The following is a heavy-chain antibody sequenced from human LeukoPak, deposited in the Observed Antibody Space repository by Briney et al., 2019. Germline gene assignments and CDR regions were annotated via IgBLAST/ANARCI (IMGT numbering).Heavy chain of an antibody. Sequence: GGSLRLSCTASGFTFGDYAMSWVSQAPGKGLEWVGFIRSKAYGGTTEYAASVKARFTISRNDSKSIAYLQMNSLITEDTAVYYCTRGIRYYYDSSGYYWGQGTLVTVSS. CDR2: IRSKAYGGTT. J-gene: IGHJ4*02. D-gene: IGHD3-22*01. V-gene: IGHV3-49*04. CDR3: TRGIRYYYDSSGYY. CDR1: GFTFGDYA.